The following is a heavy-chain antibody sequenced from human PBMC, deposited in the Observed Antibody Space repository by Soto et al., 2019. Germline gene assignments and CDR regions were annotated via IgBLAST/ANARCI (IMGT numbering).Heavy chain of an antibody. Sequence: VASVKVSCKASGYTFTSYGISWVRQAPGQGLEWMGWISAYNGNTNYAQKLQGRVTMTTDTSTSTAYMELRSLRSDDTAVYYCARDSVLRYFDWSRFYMDVWGKGTTVTVSS. CDR3: ARDSVLRYFDWSRFYMDV. V-gene: IGHV1-18*01. CDR1: GYTFTSYG. CDR2: ISAYNGNT. D-gene: IGHD3-9*01. J-gene: IGHJ6*03.